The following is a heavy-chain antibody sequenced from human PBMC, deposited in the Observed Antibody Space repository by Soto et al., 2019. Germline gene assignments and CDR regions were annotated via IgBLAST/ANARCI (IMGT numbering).Heavy chain of an antibody. J-gene: IGHJ2*01. CDR2: ISSLGDST. D-gene: IGHD2-21*02. Sequence: GGSLRLSCAASGFMFNSYAMHWVRQAPGKGLEYVSAISSLGDSTFYANSVKDRFTISRDNSKNTLYLQMGSLRVEDMAVYYCARRTAGWYFDLWGRGTLVTV. V-gene: IGHV3-64*01. CDR3: ARRTAGWYFDL. CDR1: GFMFNSYA.